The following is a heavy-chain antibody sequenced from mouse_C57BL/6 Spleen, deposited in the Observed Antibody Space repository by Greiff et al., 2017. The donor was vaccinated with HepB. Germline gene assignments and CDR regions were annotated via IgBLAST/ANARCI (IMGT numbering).Heavy chain of an antibody. D-gene: IGHD2-5*01. CDR3: ARSNYWYFDV. CDR1: GFTFSSYT. Sequence: EVKLVESGGGLVKPGGSLKLSCAASGFTFSSYTMSWVRQTPEKRLEWVATISGGGGNTYYPDSVKGRFTISRDNAKNTQYLQMSSLRSEDTALYYGARSNYWYFDVWGTGTTVTVSS. CDR2: ISGGGGNT. J-gene: IGHJ1*03. V-gene: IGHV5-9*01.